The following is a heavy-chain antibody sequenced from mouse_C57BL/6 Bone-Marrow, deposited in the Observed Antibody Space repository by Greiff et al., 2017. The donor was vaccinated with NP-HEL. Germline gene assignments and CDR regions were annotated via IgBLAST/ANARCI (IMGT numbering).Heavy chain of an antibody. D-gene: IGHD2-3*01. CDR1: GYTFTDYY. Sequence: VQLKESGPVLVKPGASVKMSCKASGYTFTDYYMNWVKQSHGKSLEWIGVINPYNGGTSYNQKFKGKATLTVDKSSSTAYMELNSLTSEDSAVYYCARRLLGYWGQGTTLTVSS. J-gene: IGHJ2*01. V-gene: IGHV1-19*01. CDR2: INPYNGGT. CDR3: ARRLLGY.